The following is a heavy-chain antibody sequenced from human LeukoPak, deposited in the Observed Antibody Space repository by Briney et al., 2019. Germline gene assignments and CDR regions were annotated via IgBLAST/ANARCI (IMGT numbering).Heavy chain of an antibody. D-gene: IGHD3-9*01. V-gene: IGHV4-34*01. J-gene: IGHJ4*02. CDR1: GGSFSGYY. CDR2: TYYSGNT. Sequence: SETLSLTCAVYGGSFSGYYWGWIRQPPGKGLEWIGTTYYSGNTYYNPSLKSRVTVSVDTSKNQFSLKLSSVTAADTAVYYCARSKRDVRYFDILTDYPKYYFDYWGQGTLVTVSS. CDR3: ARSKRDVRYFDILTDYPKYYFDY.